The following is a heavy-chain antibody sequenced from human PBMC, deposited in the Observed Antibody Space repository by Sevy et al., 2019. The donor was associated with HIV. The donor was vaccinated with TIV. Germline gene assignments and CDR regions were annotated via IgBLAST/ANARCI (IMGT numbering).Heavy chain of an antibody. CDR2: ISDDGNNK. Sequence: GGSLRLSCAASGFTFSSYGMYWVRQAPGKGLEWVAVISDDGNNKYYGDSVKGRFTIPRDNSMNTLYLQMNSLTTEDTAVYYCAKATGYSSSWESRPFDYWGRGTLVTVSS. D-gene: IGHD6-13*01. CDR1: GFTFSSYG. V-gene: IGHV3-30*18. J-gene: IGHJ4*02. CDR3: AKATGYSSSWESRPFDY.